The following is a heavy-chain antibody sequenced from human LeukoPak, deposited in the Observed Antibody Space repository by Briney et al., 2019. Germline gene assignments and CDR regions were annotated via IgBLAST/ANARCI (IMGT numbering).Heavy chain of an antibody. CDR2: IYSGGST. Sequence: GGSLRLSCAASGFTVSSSYMSWVRQAPGKGLEWVSLIYSGGSTYYADSVRGRFTISRDNSKNTLYLQMNSLRPEDTAVYYCAKGYNYAYEYWGQGTLVTVSS. J-gene: IGHJ4*02. D-gene: IGHD5-18*01. CDR3: AKGYNYAYEY. CDR1: GFTVSSSY. V-gene: IGHV3-53*01.